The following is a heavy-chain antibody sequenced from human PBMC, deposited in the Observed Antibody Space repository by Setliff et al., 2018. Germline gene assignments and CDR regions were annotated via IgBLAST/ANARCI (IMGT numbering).Heavy chain of an antibody. CDR3: SRLVRYCTTTTCQTLSGGEH. V-gene: IGHV1-18*01. D-gene: IGHD2-8*01. J-gene: IGHJ4*02. Sequence: ASVKVSCKASGYEFNNYGIAWVRQAPGQGLEWMGWINAYNGNTFYAPKLQGRVTMTTDASTATAYLELRSLRSDDTAIHFCSRLVRYCTTTTCQTLSGGEHWGQGTLVTVSS. CDR1: GYEFNNYG. CDR2: INAYNGNT.